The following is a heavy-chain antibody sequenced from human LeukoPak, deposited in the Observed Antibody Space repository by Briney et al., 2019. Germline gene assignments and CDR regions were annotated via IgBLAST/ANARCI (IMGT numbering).Heavy chain of an antibody. V-gene: IGHV1-2*02. CDR2: ISPNSGGT. D-gene: IGHD2-15*01. CDR1: GYTFTGYY. CDR3: ARQRYVVVVAATPELGY. J-gene: IGHJ4*02. Sequence: ASVKVSCNASGYTFTGYYMHWVRQAPGQGLEWMGWISPNSGGTNYAQKFQGRVTMTRDTSISTAYMELSRLRSDDTAVYYCARQRYVVVVAATPELGYWGQGTLVTVSS.